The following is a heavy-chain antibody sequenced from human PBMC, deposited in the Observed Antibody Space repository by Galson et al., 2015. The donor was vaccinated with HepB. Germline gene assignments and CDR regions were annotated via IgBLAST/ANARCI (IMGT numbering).Heavy chain of an antibody. CDR2: IYTGGNT. Sequence: SLRLSCAAPGFTVSTGYMSWVRQAPGKGLEWVSVIYTGGNTHSADSVKGRFPISRDNSKNSLYLQMNSLRAEDTAVYYCARAALGWFDPWGQGTLVTASS. D-gene: IGHD6-25*01. CDR1: GFTVSTGY. CDR3: ARAALGWFDP. J-gene: IGHJ5*02. V-gene: IGHV3-53*01.